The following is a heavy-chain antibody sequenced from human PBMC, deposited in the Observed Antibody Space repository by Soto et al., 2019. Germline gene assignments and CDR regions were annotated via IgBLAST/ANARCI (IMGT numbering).Heavy chain of an antibody. CDR2: IYWDDDK. CDR1: GFSLSTSGVG. D-gene: IGHD3-10*01. V-gene: IGHV2-5*02. Sequence: SGPTLVNPTQTLTLTCTFSGFSLSTSGVGVGWIRQPPGKALEWLALIYWDDDKRYSPSLKSRLTITKDTSKNQVVLTMTNMDPVDTATYYCAHSSPPPTMVRGVILQGRSWFDPWGQGTLVTVSS. CDR3: AHSSPPPTMVRGVILQGRSWFDP. J-gene: IGHJ5*02.